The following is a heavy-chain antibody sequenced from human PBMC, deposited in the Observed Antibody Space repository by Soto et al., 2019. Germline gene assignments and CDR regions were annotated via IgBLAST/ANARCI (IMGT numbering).Heavy chain of an antibody. CDR1: GGTFSSYA. V-gene: IGHV1-69*13. Sequence: RASVKVSCKASGGTFSSYAISWVRQAPGQGLEWMGGIIPIFGTANYAQKFQGRVTITADESTSTAYMELSSLRSEDTAVYYCARDGRRSITMVRGVTARPYNWFDPWGQGTLVTVSS. D-gene: IGHD3-10*01. CDR3: ARDGRRSITMVRGVTARPYNWFDP. CDR2: IIPIFGTA. J-gene: IGHJ5*02.